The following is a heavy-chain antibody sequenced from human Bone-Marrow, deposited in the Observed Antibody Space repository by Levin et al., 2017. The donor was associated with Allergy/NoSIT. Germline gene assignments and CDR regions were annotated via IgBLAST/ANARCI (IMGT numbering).Heavy chain of an antibody. D-gene: IGHD4/OR15-4a*01. CDR3: AGERHRVPYYYYFMDV. CDR1: EYSFTDSY. V-gene: IGHV1-2*03. J-gene: IGHJ6*03. CDR2: INPYTGGT. Sequence: LVASVKVSCKASEYSFTDSYIYWVRQAPGQGLEWVGWINPYTGGTKYAQKFQDRIIMTIDTSITTAYMELSSLTSDDTAVYYCAGERHRVPYYYYFMDVWGEGTTVTVSS.